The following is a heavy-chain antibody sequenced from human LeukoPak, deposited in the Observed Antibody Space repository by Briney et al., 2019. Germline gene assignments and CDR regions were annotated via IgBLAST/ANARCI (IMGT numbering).Heavy chain of an antibody. Sequence: PGGSLRLSCAASGFTFSSYAMSWVRQAPGKGLEWVSAISGSGGSTYYADSVKGRFTISRDNSKNMLYLQMNSLRAEDTALYYCAKDGPMVGRPPKPLTDDWGQGTLVTVSS. CDR3: AKDGPMVGRPPKPLTDD. D-gene: IGHD3-10*01. J-gene: IGHJ4*02. CDR1: GFTFSSYA. CDR2: ISGSGGST. V-gene: IGHV3-23*01.